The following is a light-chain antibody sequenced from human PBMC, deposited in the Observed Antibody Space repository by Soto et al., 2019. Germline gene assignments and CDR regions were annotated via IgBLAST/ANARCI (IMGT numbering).Light chain of an antibody. CDR1: QSVYKNF. Sequence: EIVLTQSPGTLSLSPGERATLSCRASQSVYKNFLAWYQQKPGQAPRLLINGASNRATGIPDRFSGSGSATDFSLNIDRLEPEDFAVYFCQKYGSSPPTFGGGTKVAIK. CDR3: QKYGSSPPT. J-gene: IGKJ4*01. CDR2: GAS. V-gene: IGKV3-20*01.